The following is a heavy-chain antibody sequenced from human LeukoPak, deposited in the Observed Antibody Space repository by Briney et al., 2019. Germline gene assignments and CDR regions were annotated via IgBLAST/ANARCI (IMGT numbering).Heavy chain of an antibody. V-gene: IGHV1-8*01. CDR3: ATDSTPYCGGDCYPIAFDI. Sequence: ASVKVSCKASGYTFTSYDINWVRQATGQGLEWMGWMNPNSGNTGYAQKFQGRVTMTRNTSISTAYMELSSLRSEDTAVYYCATDSTPYCGGDCYPIAFDIWGQGTMVTVSS. CDR2: MNPNSGNT. CDR1: GYTFTSYD. J-gene: IGHJ3*02. D-gene: IGHD2-21*01.